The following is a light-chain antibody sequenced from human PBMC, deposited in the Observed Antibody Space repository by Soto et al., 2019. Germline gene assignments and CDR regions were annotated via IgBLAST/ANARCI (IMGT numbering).Light chain of an antibody. CDR3: QVWDGSSGHVV. CDR1: NIGSKR. CDR2: DDS. Sequence: SYELTQPPSVSVAPGQTASITCGGDNIGSKRVHWYHLKPGQAPVLVVYDDSDRPSGIPERFSGSNSGNTATLPISRVEAGDEADYYCQVWDGSSGHVVFGGGTQLTVL. V-gene: IGLV3-21*02. J-gene: IGLJ2*01.